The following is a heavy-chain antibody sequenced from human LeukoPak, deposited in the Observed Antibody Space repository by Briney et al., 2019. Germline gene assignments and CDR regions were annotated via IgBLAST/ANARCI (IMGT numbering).Heavy chain of an antibody. CDR1: GGSISSGNW. Sequence: SGTLSLTCAVSGGSISSGNWWSWVRQPPGKGLEWFGEIHHTGSTNYNPSLKSRVTISVDKSKNQFSLKLSSVTAADTAVYYCARVALTTVTTSSWFDPWGQGTLVTVSS. J-gene: IGHJ5*02. CDR3: ARVALTTVTTSSWFDP. CDR2: IHHTGST. D-gene: IGHD4-17*01. V-gene: IGHV4-4*02.